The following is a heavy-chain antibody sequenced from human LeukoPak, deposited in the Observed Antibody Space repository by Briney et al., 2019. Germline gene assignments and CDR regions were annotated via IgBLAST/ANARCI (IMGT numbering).Heavy chain of an antibody. D-gene: IGHD2-21*01. CDR1: GYTFTGYY. V-gene: IGHV1-2*02. Sequence: GASVKVSCKASGYTFTGYYMHWVRQAPGQGLEWMGWINGNSGGTNYAQKFQGRVTMTRDTSISTAYMELNRLGSDDTAVYYCAREVNAVTDAFDIWGQGTMVTVSS. CDR2: INGNSGGT. CDR3: AREVNAVTDAFDI. J-gene: IGHJ3*02.